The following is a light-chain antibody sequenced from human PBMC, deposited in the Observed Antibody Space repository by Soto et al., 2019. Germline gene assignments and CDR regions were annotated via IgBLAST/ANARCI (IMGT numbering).Light chain of an antibody. J-gene: IGLJ1*01. CDR1: NSDLGGYNY. CDR3: SSYTTSNTRQIV. V-gene: IGLV2-14*03. Sequence: QSVLTQPASVSGSPGQSITISFTGTNSDLGGYNYVSWDQHHPGKAPKLIIYDVTNRPSGVSNPFSGSKSGNTASLTISGLQPEDEADYYCSSYTTSNTRQIVFGTGTKVTVL. CDR2: DVT.